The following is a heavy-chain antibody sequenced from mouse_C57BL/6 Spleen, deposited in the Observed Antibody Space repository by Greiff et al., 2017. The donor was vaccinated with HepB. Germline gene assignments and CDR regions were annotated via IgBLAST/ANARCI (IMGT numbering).Heavy chain of an antibody. CDR1: GFTFSDYG. Sequence: EVQLVESGGGLVKPGGSLKLSCAASGFTFSDYGMHWVRQAPEKGLEWVAYISSGSSTIYYADTVKGRFTISRDNAKNTLFLQMTSLRSEDTAMYYCARDRYYGSSYSDYWGQGTTLTVSS. D-gene: IGHD1-1*01. CDR3: ARDRYYGSSYSDY. V-gene: IGHV5-17*01. J-gene: IGHJ2*01. CDR2: ISSGSSTI.